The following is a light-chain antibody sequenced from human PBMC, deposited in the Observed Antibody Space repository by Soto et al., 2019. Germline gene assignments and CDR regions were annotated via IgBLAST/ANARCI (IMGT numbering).Light chain of an antibody. J-gene: IGKJ1*01. CDR3: QQYGSSGT. Sequence: IGLNQSPCTLSLYKGERATLSCRASQSVSNNYLAWYQQKPGQAPRLLIYGASNRATGIPDRFSGSGSGTDFTLTISRLEPEDFAVYYCQQYGSSGTFGQGTNVDIK. CDR1: QSVSNNY. CDR2: GAS. V-gene: IGKV3-20*01.